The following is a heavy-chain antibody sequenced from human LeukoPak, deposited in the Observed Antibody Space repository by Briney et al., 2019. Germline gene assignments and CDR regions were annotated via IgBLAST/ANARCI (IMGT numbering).Heavy chain of an antibody. CDR1: GFTFSDDY. J-gene: IGHJ4*02. Sequence: PGGSLRLSCAASGFTFSDDYMSWIRQAPGKGLEWVSYISSSGSIIYYADSVKGRFTISRDNAKNSLYLQMNSLRAEDTAVYYCAKPYSGYDSGLFDYWGQGTLVTVSS. V-gene: IGHV3-11*04. D-gene: IGHD5-12*01. CDR2: ISSSGSII. CDR3: AKPYSGYDSGLFDY.